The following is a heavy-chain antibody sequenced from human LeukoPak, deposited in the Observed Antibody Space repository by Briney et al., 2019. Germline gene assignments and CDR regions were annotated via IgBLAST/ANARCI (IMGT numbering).Heavy chain of an antibody. CDR3: ARVHTTYYDFWSGSAAYYMDV. Sequence: GSLRLSCAASGFTFSSYWMSWVRQPPGKGLEWIGSIYYSGSTYYNPSLKSRVTISVDTSKNQFSLKLSSVTAADTAVYYCARVHTTYYDFWSGSAAYYMDVWGKGTTVTVSS. J-gene: IGHJ6*03. V-gene: IGHV4-39*07. CDR2: IYYSGST. D-gene: IGHD3-3*01. CDR1: GFTFSSYW.